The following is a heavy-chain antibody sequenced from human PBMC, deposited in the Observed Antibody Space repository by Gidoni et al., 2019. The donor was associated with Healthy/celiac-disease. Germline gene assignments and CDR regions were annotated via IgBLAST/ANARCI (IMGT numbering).Heavy chain of an antibody. Sequence: QVQLQESGPGLVTPSGPLSLTCALPGGSISSGNWWSWVRQPPGKGLEWIGESYHRRSTNYNPALKSRVTISVDKSKNQCSLKLSAVAAADTAGYDCARAGPLVAQSVWGQGTLVTVSS. V-gene: IGHV4-4*02. CDR1: GGSISSGNW. D-gene: IGHD2-21*01. CDR2: SYHRRST. CDR3: ARAGPLVAQSV. J-gene: IGHJ4*02.